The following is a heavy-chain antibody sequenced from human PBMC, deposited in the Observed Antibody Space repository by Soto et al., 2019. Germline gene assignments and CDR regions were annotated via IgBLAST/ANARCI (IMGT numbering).Heavy chain of an antibody. D-gene: IGHD3-10*01. CDR2: IYYSGST. J-gene: IGHJ3*02. CDR3: ARDRRVMVRGVIIKAEAGEAFDI. V-gene: IGHV4-31*03. CDR1: GGSISSGGYY. Sequence: TLSLTCTVSGGSISSGGYYWSWIRQHPGKGLEWIGYIYYSGSTYYNPSLKSRVTISVDTSKNQFSLKLSSVTAADTAVYYCARDRRVMVRGVIIKAEAGEAFDIWGQGTMVTVSS.